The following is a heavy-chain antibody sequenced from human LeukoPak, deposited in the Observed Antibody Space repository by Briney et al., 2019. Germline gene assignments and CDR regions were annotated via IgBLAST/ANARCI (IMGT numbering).Heavy chain of an antibody. CDR3: AKDDYDILTGYSNHYYYGMDV. J-gene: IGHJ6*02. CDR1: GFTFSSYA. CDR2: ISGSGGST. V-gene: IGHV3-23*01. Sequence: GGSLRLSCAASGFTFSSYAMSWVRQAPGKGLEWVSAISGSGGSTYYADSVKGRFTISRDNSKNTLYLQMNSLRAEDTAVYYCAKDDYDILTGYSNHYYYGMDVWGQGTTVTVS. D-gene: IGHD3-9*01.